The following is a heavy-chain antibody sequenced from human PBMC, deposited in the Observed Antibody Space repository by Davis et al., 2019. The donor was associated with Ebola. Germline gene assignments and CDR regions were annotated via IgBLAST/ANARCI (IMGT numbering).Heavy chain of an antibody. J-gene: IGHJ6*02. CDR3: ARARAARPGGWGYYYYYGMDV. V-gene: IGHV3-48*03. D-gene: IGHD6-6*01. CDR2: ISSSGSTI. CDR1: GFTFSSYE. Sequence: GGSLRLSCAASGFTFSSYEMNWVRQAPGKGLEWVSYISSSGSTIYYADSVKGRFTISRDNAKNSLYLQMNSLRAEDTAVYYYARARAARPGGWGYYYYYGMDVWGQGTTVTVSS.